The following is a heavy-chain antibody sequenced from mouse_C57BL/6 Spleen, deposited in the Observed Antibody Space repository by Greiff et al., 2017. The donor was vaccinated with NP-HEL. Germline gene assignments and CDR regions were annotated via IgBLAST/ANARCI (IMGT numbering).Heavy chain of an antibody. CDR3: AFDYYGSSSYAMDY. V-gene: IGHV14-3*01. CDR2: IDPANGNT. J-gene: IGHJ4*01. Sequence: EVKLQESVAELVRPGASVKLSCTASGFNIKNTYMHWVKQRPEQGLEWIGRIDPANGNTKYAPKFQGKATITADTSSNTAYLQLSSLTSEDTAIYYCAFDYYGSSSYAMDYWGQGTSVTVSS. D-gene: IGHD1-1*01. CDR1: GFNIKNTY.